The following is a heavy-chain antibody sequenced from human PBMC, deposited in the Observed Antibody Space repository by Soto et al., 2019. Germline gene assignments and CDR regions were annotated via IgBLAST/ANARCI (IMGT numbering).Heavy chain of an antibody. Sequence: ESLLLSCAASGFTFGGSAMHWVRQASGKGLEWAGHIRSKTNSYATAYAESVKGRFTISRDDSMNTAYLQMNSLKTEDTAVYFCTRQTDAVQWLVVPTDYNFDYWGQGTLVTVSS. J-gene: IGHJ4*02. V-gene: IGHV3-73*01. CDR3: TRQTDAVQWLVVPTDYNFDY. D-gene: IGHD6-19*01. CDR2: IRSKTNSYAT. CDR1: GFTFGGSA.